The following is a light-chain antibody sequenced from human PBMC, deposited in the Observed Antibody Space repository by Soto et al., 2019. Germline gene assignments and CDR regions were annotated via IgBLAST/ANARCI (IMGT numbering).Light chain of an antibody. Sequence: EIVMTQSPATLSVSPGERATLSCRASQSVSNNLAWNQQKPGQAPRLLIYHASTGATGIPARFSGSGSGTELILTISSVQSEDFAVYYCQQYNEWPLTFGRGRKVEIK. V-gene: IGKV3-15*01. CDR2: HAS. CDR3: QQYNEWPLT. CDR1: QSVSNN. J-gene: IGKJ4*01.